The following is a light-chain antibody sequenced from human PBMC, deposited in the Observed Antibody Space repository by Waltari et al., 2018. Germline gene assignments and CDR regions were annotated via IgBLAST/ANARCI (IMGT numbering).Light chain of an antibody. V-gene: IGKV1-5*03. CDR1: QSVKDN. Sequence: DIQMAQSPSTLSASVGDRVSITCRASQSVKDNMAWHQQKPGKGIKGVIHKASRLESGVPSRVSGSGYGTEFMLTISSLQPDDFATYYCQEYDSLPITFGGGTRVEIK. CDR2: KAS. CDR3: QEYDSLPIT. J-gene: IGKJ4*01.